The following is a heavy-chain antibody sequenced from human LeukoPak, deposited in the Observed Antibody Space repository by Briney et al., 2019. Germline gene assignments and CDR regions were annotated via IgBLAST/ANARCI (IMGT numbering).Heavy chain of an antibody. V-gene: IGHV4-34*01. D-gene: IGHD6-19*01. CDR3: ARGYSSGWYFLGSSVWDY. Sequence: SETLSPASPAQGGSFMCYYWSWIRRPPGKGGGWIGEINNSGRTNYNPSLKSRVTISVDTSKNQFSLKLSSVTAADTAVYYCARGYSSGWYFLGSSVWDYWGQGTLVTVSS. CDR1: GGSFMCYY. J-gene: IGHJ4*02. CDR2: INNSGRT.